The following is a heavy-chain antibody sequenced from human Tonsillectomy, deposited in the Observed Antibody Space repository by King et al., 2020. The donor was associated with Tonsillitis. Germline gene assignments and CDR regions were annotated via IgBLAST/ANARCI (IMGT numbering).Heavy chain of an antibody. CDR1: GGFISSGDYY. Sequence: VQLQESGPGLVKPSQTLSLTCTVSGGFISSGDYYWSWIRQPPGKGLEWIGYIYYSGSTYYNPSLKSRVTISVDTSKNQFSLKLSTVTAADAAVYYCAAVSLRGADGGLYYYGMDVWGQGTTVTVSS. J-gene: IGHJ6*02. CDR3: AAVSLRGADGGLYYYGMDV. V-gene: IGHV4-30-4*01. D-gene: IGHD3-10*01. CDR2: IYYSGST.